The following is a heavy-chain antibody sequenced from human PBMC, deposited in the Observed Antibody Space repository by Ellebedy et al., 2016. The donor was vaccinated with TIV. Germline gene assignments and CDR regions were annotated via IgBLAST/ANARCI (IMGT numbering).Heavy chain of an antibody. CDR2: MNPNSGNT. D-gene: IGHD4-17*01. CDR3: ARSGDYYNSYYYYGMDV. J-gene: IGHJ6*02. V-gene: IGHV1-8*01. CDR1: GYTFTSYD. Sequence: ASVKVSCXASGYTFTSYDINWVRQATGQGLEWMGWMNPNSGNTGYAQKFQGRVTMTRNTSISTAYMELSSLRSEDTAVYYCARSGDYYNSYYYYGMDVWGQGTTVTVSS.